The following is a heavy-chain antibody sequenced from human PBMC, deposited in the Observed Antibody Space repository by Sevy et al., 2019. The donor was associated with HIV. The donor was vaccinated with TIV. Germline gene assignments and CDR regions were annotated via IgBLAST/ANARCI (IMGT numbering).Heavy chain of an antibody. CDR1: GFIFSTYG. D-gene: IGHD1-26*01. V-gene: IGHV3-30*18. Sequence: GGSLRLSCAASGFIFSTYGIHWVRQAPGKGLEWMAVISYDGSEKYYADSVRGRFTISRDNSKITLYLQMNSLRVEDTAIHSCAKMQGGSYNYYGMDVWGQGTTVTVSS. J-gene: IGHJ6*02. CDR3: AKMQGGSYNYYGMDV. CDR2: ISYDGSEK.